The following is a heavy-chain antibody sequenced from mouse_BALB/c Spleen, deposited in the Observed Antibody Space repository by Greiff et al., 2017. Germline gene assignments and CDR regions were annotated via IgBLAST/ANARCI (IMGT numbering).Heavy chain of an antibody. CDR1: GFAFSSYD. CDR3: ARHKGHLIYYYGSSYEGWYFDV. CDR2: ISSGGGST. D-gene: IGHD1-1*01. Sequence: EVKLMESGGGLVKPGGSLKLSCAASGFAFSSYDMSWVRQTPEKRLEWVAYISSGGGSTYYPETVKGRFTISRDNAKNTLYLQMSSLKSEDTAMYYCARHKGHLIYYYGSSYEGWYFDVWGAGTTVTVSS. J-gene: IGHJ1*01. V-gene: IGHV5-12-1*01.